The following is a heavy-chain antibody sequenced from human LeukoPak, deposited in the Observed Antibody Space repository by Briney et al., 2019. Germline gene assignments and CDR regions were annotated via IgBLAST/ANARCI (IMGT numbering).Heavy chain of an antibody. CDR3: AKYEAVVGKYVSWFDP. J-gene: IGHJ5*02. Sequence: SETLSLTCTVSGGSISSGGYYWSWIRQHPGKGLEWIGYIYYSGSTYYNPSLKSRVTISVDTSKNQFSLKLRSVTAADTAVYYCAKYEAVVGKYVSWFDPWGQGILVTVSS. V-gene: IGHV4-31*03. D-gene: IGHD3-16*01. CDR2: IYYSGST. CDR1: GGSISSGGYY.